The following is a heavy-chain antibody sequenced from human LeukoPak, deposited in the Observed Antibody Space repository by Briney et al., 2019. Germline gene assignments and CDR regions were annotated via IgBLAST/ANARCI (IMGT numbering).Heavy chain of an antibody. Sequence: SETLSLTCTVSGGSISSYYWSWIRQPPGKGLEWIGYIYTSGSTNYNPSLKSRVTISVDTSKNQFSLKLSSVTAADTAVYYCARHVSAGSGSYFKGYYCYYYMDVWGKGTTVTVS. CDR2: IYTSGST. CDR3: ARHVSAGSGSYFKGYYCYYYMDV. CDR1: GGSISSYY. J-gene: IGHJ6*03. V-gene: IGHV4-4*09. D-gene: IGHD3-10*01.